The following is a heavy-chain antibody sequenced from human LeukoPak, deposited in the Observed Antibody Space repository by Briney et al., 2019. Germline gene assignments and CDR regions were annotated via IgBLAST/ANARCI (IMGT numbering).Heavy chain of an antibody. Sequence: SETLSLTCAVYGGSFSGYYWSWIRQPPGKGLEWIGEINHSGSTNYNPSLKSRVTISVDTSKNQFSLKQSSVTAADTAVYYCARLRAYYDFWSGPRSSYGMDVWGQGTTVTVSS. CDR2: INHSGST. CDR3: ARLRAYYDFWSGPRSSYGMDV. CDR1: GGSFSGYY. J-gene: IGHJ6*02. V-gene: IGHV4-34*01. D-gene: IGHD3-3*01.